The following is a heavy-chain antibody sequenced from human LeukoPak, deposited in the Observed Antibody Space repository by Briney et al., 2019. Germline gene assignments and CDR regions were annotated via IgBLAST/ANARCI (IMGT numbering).Heavy chain of an antibody. CDR3: ARNHEGSSWQHYFDY. Sequence: AGGSLRLSCAASGFTFSSYEMNWVRQAPGKGLEWVSYISSSGSTIYYADSVKGRFTISRDNAKNSLYLQMNSLRAEDTAVYYCARNHEGSSWQHYFDYWGQGTLVTVSS. CDR1: GFTFSSYE. CDR2: ISSSGSTI. D-gene: IGHD6-13*01. J-gene: IGHJ4*02. V-gene: IGHV3-48*03.